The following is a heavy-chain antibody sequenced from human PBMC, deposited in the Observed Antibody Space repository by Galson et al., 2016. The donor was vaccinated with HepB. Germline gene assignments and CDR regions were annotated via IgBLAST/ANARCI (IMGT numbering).Heavy chain of an antibody. D-gene: IGHD3-10*01. V-gene: IGHV3-30*18. CDR2: ISYDGSNK. CDR1: GFTFSYYG. CDR3: AKGPSGFRILEYFHH. Sequence: SLRLSCAAYGFTFSYYGMHWVRQAPGKGLEWVAVISYDGSNKYYADSVKGRFTISRDNSKNTLYLQMNSLRAEDTAVYYCAKGPSGFRILEYFHHWGQGTLVTVSS. J-gene: IGHJ1*01.